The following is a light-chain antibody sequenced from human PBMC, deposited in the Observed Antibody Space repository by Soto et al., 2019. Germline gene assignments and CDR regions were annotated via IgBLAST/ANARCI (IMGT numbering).Light chain of an antibody. CDR1: QSVSSN. J-gene: IGKJ1*01. CDR3: QQYGTSPRT. V-gene: IGKV3-15*01. Sequence: EIVMTQSPATLSVSPGERATLSCRASQSVSSNLAWYQQKPGQAPRLLIYGASTRATGIPARFTGSGSGTDFTLTISRLEPGDFAVYYCQQYGTSPRTFGQGTKVDIK. CDR2: GAS.